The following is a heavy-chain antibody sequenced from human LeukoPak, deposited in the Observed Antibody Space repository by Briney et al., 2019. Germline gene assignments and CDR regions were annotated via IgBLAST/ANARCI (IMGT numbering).Heavy chain of an antibody. D-gene: IGHD6-19*01. CDR1: GFTFSSYG. CDR3: AKYLRTVADLNGAFDI. J-gene: IGHJ3*02. Sequence: PGGSLRLSCAASGFTFSSYGMNWVRQAPGKGLEWVAFIRYDGSNKYYGDSVKGRFTISRENSKNTLCLQMNSLRAEDTAVYYCAKYLRTVADLNGAFDIWAQGTTVTVSS. CDR2: IRYDGSNK. V-gene: IGHV3-30*02.